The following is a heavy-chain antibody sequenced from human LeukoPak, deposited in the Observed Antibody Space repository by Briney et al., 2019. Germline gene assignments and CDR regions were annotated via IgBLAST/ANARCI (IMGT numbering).Heavy chain of an antibody. CDR1: GFTFSSYA. J-gene: IGHJ4*02. D-gene: IGHD3-3*01. CDR3: ARASQTRSGYHDDY. Sequence: PGGSLRLSCAASGFTFSSYAMSWVRQAPGKGLEWVAVISYDGSNKYYADSVKGRSTISRDNSMNTLYLQMNSLRAEDTAVYYCARASQTRSGYHDDYWGQGTLVTVSS. V-gene: IGHV3-30-3*01. CDR2: ISYDGSNK.